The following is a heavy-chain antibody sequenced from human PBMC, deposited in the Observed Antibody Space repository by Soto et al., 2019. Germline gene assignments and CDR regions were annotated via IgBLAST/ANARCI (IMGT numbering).Heavy chain of an antibody. V-gene: IGHV3-48*01. Sequence: QAGGSLRLSCVASGFIFNSYSMNWVRQAPGKGLEWISYINSGSTSVFYADSVKGRFTISRDNSKNTLYLQMNSLRAEDTAVYYCAKDLLVGATIVYYGMDVWGQGTTVTVSS. J-gene: IGHJ6*02. D-gene: IGHD1-26*01. CDR2: INSGSTSV. CDR3: AKDLLVGATIVYYGMDV. CDR1: GFIFNSYS.